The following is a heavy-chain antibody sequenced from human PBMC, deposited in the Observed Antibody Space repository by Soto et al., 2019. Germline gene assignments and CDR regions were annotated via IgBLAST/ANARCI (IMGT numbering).Heavy chain of an antibody. D-gene: IGHD3-3*01. J-gene: IGHJ6*02. CDR1: GFTFSSYA. CDR3: ARVQNYDFWSGYYLGADYYYYGMDV. V-gene: IGHV3-30-3*01. Sequence: QVQLVESGGGVVQPGRSLRLSCAASGFTFSSYAMHWVRQAPGKGLEWVAVISYDGSNKYYADSVKGRFTISRDNSKNTLYLQMNSLRAEDTAVYYCARVQNYDFWSGYYLGADYYYYGMDVWGQGTTVTVSS. CDR2: ISYDGSNK.